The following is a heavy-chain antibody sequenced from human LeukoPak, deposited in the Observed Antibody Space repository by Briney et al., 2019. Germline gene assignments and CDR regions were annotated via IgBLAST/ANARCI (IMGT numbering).Heavy chain of an antibody. Sequence: GGSLRLSCAASGFMFDDYGMSWVRQAPGKGLEWVSGINWNGGRTGYADSVKGRFAISRDNAKNSLYLQMNSLRAEDTAVYYCARTYGSGLSGHGMDVWGQGTTVTVSS. D-gene: IGHD3-10*01. V-gene: IGHV3-20*04. J-gene: IGHJ6*02. CDR1: GFMFDDYG. CDR3: ARTYGSGLSGHGMDV. CDR2: INWNGGRT.